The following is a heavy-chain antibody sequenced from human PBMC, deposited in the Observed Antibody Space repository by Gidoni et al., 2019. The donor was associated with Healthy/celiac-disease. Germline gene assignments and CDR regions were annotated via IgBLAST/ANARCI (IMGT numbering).Heavy chain of an antibody. CDR1: GGTFSSYA. V-gene: IGHV1-69*04. CDR3: ARGTGAQYCGGDCHYYYYYGMDV. J-gene: IGHJ6*02. Sequence: QVQLVQSGAEVKQPGSSVKVSCKASGGTFSSYAISWVRQAPGQGLEWMGMIIPILGIANYAQKFQGRVTITADKSTSTAYMELSSLRSEDTAVYYCARGTGAQYCGGDCHYYYYYGMDVWGQGTTVTVSS. CDR2: IIPILGIA. D-gene: IGHD2-21*02.